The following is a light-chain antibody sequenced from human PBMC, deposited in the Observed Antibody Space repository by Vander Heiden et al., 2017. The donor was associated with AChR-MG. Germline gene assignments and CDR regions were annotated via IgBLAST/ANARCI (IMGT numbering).Light chain of an antibody. CDR1: KLGDKY. J-gene: IGLJ2*01. CDR3: QAWDSSTGI. Sequence: SYELTQPPSVSVSPGQTANITCSGDKLGDKYPYWYQQKPGQSPVLVFYQDSTRPSGIPERISGSNSANTATLTISGTQAMDEADYYCQAWDSSTGIFGGGTKLTVL. CDR2: QDS. V-gene: IGLV3-1*01.